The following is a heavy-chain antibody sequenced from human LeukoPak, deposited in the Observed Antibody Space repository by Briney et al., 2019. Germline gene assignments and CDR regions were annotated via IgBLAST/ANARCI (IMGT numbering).Heavy chain of an antibody. V-gene: IGHV3-20*04. CDR3: AKLAGTGGFDY. CDR2: INWNGGRT. Sequence: GGSLGLSCAASGFTFDDYGMSWVRQAPGKGLEWVSGINWNGGRTGYADSVKGRLTISRDNAKNSLYLQMNSLRAEGTALYYCAKLAGTGGFDYWGQGTLVTVSS. CDR1: GFTFDDYG. J-gene: IGHJ4*02. D-gene: IGHD6-19*01.